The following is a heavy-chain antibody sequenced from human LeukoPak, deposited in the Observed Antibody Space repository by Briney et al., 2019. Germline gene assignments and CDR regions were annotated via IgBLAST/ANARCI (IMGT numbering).Heavy chain of an antibody. CDR3: AAASGFDF. CDR2: IRSKGYGGVA. D-gene: IGHD6-25*01. J-gene: IGHJ4*02. Sequence: GGSLRLSCTASGLNFDNYAMSWIRQAPGKGLEWVGYIRSKGYGGVAEYGTSVGGRFIISRDDSKSIAYLQMNSLKTEDTGVYYCAAASGFDFWGRGTLVTVSS. CDR1: GLNFDNYA. V-gene: IGHV3-49*03.